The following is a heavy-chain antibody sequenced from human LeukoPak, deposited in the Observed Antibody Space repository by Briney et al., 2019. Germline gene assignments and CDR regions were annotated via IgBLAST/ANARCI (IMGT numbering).Heavy chain of an antibody. V-gene: IGHV4-39*01. CDR2: IRFSANT. CDR3: TRHLLCSGWGFYFDY. J-gene: IGHJ4*02. Sequence: SESLSLTCTVSGGSITSSDYYWGWLRQPPWNGLEWFRTIRFSANTYYKPILKSRVTISVDTSKNQFSLQLSSVTAADTALYYSTRHLLCSGWGFYFDYWGQGALVTVS. D-gene: IGHD6-19*01. CDR1: GGSITSSDYY.